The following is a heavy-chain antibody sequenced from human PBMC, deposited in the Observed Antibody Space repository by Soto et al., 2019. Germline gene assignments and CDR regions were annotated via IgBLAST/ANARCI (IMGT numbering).Heavy chain of an antibody. CDR2: ITSTGNTI. J-gene: IGHJ6*02. CDR1: GFTFSSYT. Sequence: PGGSLRLSCAASGFTFSSYTMNWVRQAPGKGLEWVAPITSTGNTIYTADSVKGRFTISRDNDKTSLYLKMNSLSAEETALYYCYRAEGVWRGACTVGCRDVWGPGTTVTVYS. CDR3: YRAEGVWRGACTVGCRDV. D-gene: IGHD2-8*02. V-gene: IGHV3-48*04.